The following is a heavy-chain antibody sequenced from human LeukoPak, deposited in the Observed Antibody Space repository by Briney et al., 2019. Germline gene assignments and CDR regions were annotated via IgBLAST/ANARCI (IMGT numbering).Heavy chain of an antibody. CDR2: ISSSSSCI. CDR1: GFTFSSYS. V-gene: IGHV3-21*01. Sequence: GGSLRLSCAASGFTFSSYSMNWVRQAPGKGLEWVSSISSSSSCIYYADSVKGRFTISRDNAKNSLYLQMNSLRAEDTAVYYCARDRRFAFDIWGQGTMVTVSS. CDR3: ARDRRFAFDI. J-gene: IGHJ3*02.